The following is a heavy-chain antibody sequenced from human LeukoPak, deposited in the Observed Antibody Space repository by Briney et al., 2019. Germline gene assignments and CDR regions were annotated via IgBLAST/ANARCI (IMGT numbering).Heavy chain of an antibody. J-gene: IGHJ4*02. CDR1: GDSISSSSSY. Sequence: SETLSLTWTVSGDSISSSSSYWGWIRQPPGEGLEWIGSIYYSGSTYYNTSLKSRVTISVDTSKNQFSLRLNSVTAADTAVYYCARLSGRDYYFDYWGQGTLVTVSS. CDR3: ARLSGRDYYFDY. CDR2: IYYSGST. V-gene: IGHV4-39*01. D-gene: IGHD4/OR15-4a*01.